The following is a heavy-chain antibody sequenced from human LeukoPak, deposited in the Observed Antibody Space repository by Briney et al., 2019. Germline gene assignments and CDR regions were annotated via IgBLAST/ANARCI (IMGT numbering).Heavy chain of an antibody. Sequence: GGSLRLSCAASGFPFSGYWMDWVRQAPGKGMEWVANINQDGSEQYYADSVKGRFTISRDNAKNSLYLQMNSLRAEDTAVYYCSRSLDYWGQGALVTVSP. J-gene: IGHJ4*02. CDR2: INQDGSEQ. V-gene: IGHV3-7*01. CDR3: SRSLDY. CDR1: GFPFSGYW.